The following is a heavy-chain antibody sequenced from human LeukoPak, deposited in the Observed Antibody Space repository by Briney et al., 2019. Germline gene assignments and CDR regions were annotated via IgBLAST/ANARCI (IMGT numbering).Heavy chain of an antibody. CDR3: ARLGTDHDYGGNSVRYFDY. Sequence: GESLKISCKGSGYSFTSYWIGWVRQMPGKGLEWMGIIYPGDSDTRYSPSFQGQVTISADKSISTAYLQWSSLKASDTAMYYCARLGTDHDYGGNSVRYFDYWGQGTLVTVSS. J-gene: IGHJ4*02. CDR2: IYPGDSDT. CDR1: GYSFTSYW. D-gene: IGHD4-23*01. V-gene: IGHV5-51*01.